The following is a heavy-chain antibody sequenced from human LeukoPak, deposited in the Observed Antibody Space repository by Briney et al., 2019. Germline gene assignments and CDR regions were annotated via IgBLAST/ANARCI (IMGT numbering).Heavy chain of an antibody. D-gene: IGHD3-10*01. CDR1: GFTFSSYG. V-gene: IGHV3-30*18. J-gene: IGHJ4*02. CDR3: AKEVRRAYYGSGRRLDY. Sequence: GGSLRLSCAASGFTFSSYGMHWVRQAPGKGLEWVAVISYDGSNKYYADSVKGRFPISRDNSKNTLYLQMNSLRAEDTAVYYCAKEVRRAYYGSGRRLDYWGQGTLVTVSS. CDR2: ISYDGSNK.